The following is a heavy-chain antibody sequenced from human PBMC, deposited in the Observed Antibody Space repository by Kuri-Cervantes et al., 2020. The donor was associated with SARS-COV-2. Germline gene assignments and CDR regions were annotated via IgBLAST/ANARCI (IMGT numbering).Heavy chain of an antibody. Sequence: GGSLRFSCAASGFTFSSYGMHWVRQAPGKGLEWVAVIWYGGSNKYYADSVKGRFTISRDNSKNTLYLQMNGLRAEDTAVYYCARGFRAGPGEYFDLWGRGTLVTVSS. CDR2: IWYGGSNK. J-gene: IGHJ2*01. D-gene: IGHD3-10*01. V-gene: IGHV3-33*01. CDR3: ARGFRAGPGEYFDL. CDR1: GFTFSSYG.